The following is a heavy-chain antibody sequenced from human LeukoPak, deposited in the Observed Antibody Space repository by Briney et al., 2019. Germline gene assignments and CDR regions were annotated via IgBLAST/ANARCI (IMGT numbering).Heavy chain of an antibody. CDR1: GFAFNDFA. CDR3: AKRLSRGYFGKLIFDF. CDR2: ITSTGEST. D-gene: IGHD3-9*01. Sequence: HPGGSLRLSCAAAGFAFNDFAMSWVRQTPGKGLEWVSSITSTGESTYYADSLRGRFPISRDNSGGTLYLQMNSLRTEDSAVYYCAKRLSRGYFGKLIFDFWGQGALVTVSS. J-gene: IGHJ4*02. V-gene: IGHV3-23*01.